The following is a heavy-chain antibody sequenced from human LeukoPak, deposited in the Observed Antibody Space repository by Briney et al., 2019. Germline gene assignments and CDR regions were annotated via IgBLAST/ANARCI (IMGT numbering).Heavy chain of an antibody. CDR2: IIPIFGTA. CDR1: GGTFISYA. D-gene: IGHD5-24*01. CDR3: ASRVGGDVYNYDYYYYMDG. Sequence: SVTVSCKASGGTFISYAISWVRQAPGQGLEGMGGIIPIFGTANYAQKFQGRVTITTDESTSTAYMELSSRRSEDTAVYYCASRVGGDVYNYDYYYYMDGWGKGTTGTVS. V-gene: IGHV1-69*05. J-gene: IGHJ6*03.